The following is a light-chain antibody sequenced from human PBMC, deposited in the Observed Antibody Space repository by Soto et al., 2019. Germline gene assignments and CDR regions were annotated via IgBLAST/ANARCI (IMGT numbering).Light chain of an antibody. CDR2: ANN. V-gene: IGLV1-44*01. J-gene: IGLJ3*02. CDR1: RSNIGSNT. Sequence: QSVLIQSPSASGTPGQRVTISCSGSRSNIGSNTVNWYQQVPGTAPRLLIYANNQRPSGAPDRFSGSKSGTSASLAISGLQSEDEADYYCAAWDDSLNGPVFGGGTKLTVL. CDR3: AAWDDSLNGPV.